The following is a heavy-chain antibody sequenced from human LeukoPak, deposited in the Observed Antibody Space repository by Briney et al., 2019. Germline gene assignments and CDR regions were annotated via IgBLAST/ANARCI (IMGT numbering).Heavy chain of an antibody. V-gene: IGHV1-2*02. J-gene: IGHJ4*02. CDR2: INPNSGGT. D-gene: IGHD6-13*01. CDR1: GYTFTGYY. Sequence: GASVKVSCKASGYTFTGYYMHWVRQAPGQGLEWMGWINPNSGGTNYAQKFQGRVTMTRDTSISTAYMELSRLRSDDTAVYYCARDLYSSSPHWRGIDYWGQGTLVTVSS. CDR3: ARDLYSSSPHWRGIDY.